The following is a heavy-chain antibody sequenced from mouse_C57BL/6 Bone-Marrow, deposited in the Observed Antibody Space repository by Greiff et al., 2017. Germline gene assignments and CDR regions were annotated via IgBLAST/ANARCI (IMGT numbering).Heavy chain of an antibody. J-gene: IGHJ4*01. CDR3: ERQRLRKRGYAMDD. CDR2: IYPRSGNT. CDR1: GYTFTSYG. V-gene: IGHV1-81*01. D-gene: IGHD1-1*01. Sequence: QVQLKQSGAELARPGASVKLSCKASGYTFTSYGISWVKQRTGKGLEWIGEIYPRSGNTYYNEQFKGKATLTADKSSSTAYMELRSLTSEDSAVYFWERQRLRKRGYAMDDWGQATSVTASS.